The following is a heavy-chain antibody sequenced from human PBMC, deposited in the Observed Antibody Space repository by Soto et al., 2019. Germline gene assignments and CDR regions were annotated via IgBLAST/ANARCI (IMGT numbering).Heavy chain of an antibody. CDR2: IYYSGST. J-gene: IGHJ5*02. V-gene: IGHV4-39*01. CDR1: GGSISSSSYY. D-gene: IGHD2-2*01. Sequence: SETLSLTCTVSGGSISSSSYYWGWIRQPPGKGLEWIGSIYYSGSTYYNPSLKSRVTISVDTSKNQFSLKLSSVTAADTAVYYCARLSLRRYCSSTSCYGGWFDPWGQGTLVTVSS. CDR3: ARLSLRRYCSSTSCYGGWFDP.